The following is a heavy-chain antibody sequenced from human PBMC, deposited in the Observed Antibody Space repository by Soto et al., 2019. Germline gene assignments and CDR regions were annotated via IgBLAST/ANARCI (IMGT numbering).Heavy chain of an antibody. CDR2: IIPIFGTA. J-gene: IGHJ6*02. D-gene: IGHD5-12*01. Sequence: VKVSCKASGGTFSSYAISWVRQAPGQGLEWMGGIIPIFGTANYAQKFQGRVTITADESTSTAYMELSSLRSEDTAVYYCARATSHYIVATYYYGMDVWGQGTTVTVSS. CDR1: GGTFSSYA. V-gene: IGHV1-69*01. CDR3: ARATSHYIVATYYYGMDV.